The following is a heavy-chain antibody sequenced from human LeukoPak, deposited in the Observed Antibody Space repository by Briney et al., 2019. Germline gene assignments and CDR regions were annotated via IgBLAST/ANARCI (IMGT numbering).Heavy chain of an antibody. V-gene: IGHV3-48*04. CDR3: ARPLRESGYFYLDY. CDR2: ITSGSSTI. J-gene: IGHJ4*02. CDR1: GFTFDSYS. D-gene: IGHD3-3*01. Sequence: PGGSLRLSCAASGFTFDSYSMSWVRQAPGKGLEWVSYITSGSSTIYYPDSVKGRFTISRDNAKNSLYLQMNSLRAEDTAIYYCARPLRESGYFYLDYWGQGTLVTVSS.